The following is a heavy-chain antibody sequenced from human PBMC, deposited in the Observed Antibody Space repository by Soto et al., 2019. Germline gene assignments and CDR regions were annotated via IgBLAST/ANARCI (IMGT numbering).Heavy chain of an antibody. CDR2: INHSGST. Sequence: SETLSLTCAVYGGSSSGYYWSWIRQPPGKGLEWIGGINHSGSTNYNPSLKSRVTISVDTSKNQFSLKLSSVTAADTAVYYCAIIRNYYYYGMDVWGQGTTVTVSS. CDR3: AIIRNYYYYGMDV. V-gene: IGHV4-34*01. J-gene: IGHJ6*02. CDR1: GGSSSGYY.